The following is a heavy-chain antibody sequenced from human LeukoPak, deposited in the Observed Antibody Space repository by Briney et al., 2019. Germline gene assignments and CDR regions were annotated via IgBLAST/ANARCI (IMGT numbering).Heavy chain of an antibody. V-gene: IGHV1-8*01. Sequence: ASVKVSCKASGYTFTSYDINWVRQATGQGLEWMGWMNPNSGNTSYAQKFQGRVTMTRDTSTSTVYMELSSLRSEDTAVYYCATGRDGYSYYFDYWGQGTLVTVSS. CDR2: MNPNSGNT. CDR3: ATGRDGYSYYFDY. D-gene: IGHD5-24*01. J-gene: IGHJ4*02. CDR1: GYTFTSYD.